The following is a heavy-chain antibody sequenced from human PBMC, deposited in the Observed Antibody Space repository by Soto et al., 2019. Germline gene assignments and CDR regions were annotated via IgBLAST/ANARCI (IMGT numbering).Heavy chain of an antibody. CDR3: ARLNLSGQWDLDY. V-gene: IGHV1-18*01. D-gene: IGHD1-26*01. CDR2: ISAYNGNT. J-gene: IGHJ4*02. Sequence: GPQVKVSCKASGYTFTSYGISRLRQAPGQGLEWMGWISAYNGNTNYAQKLQGRVTMTTDTSTSTAYMELRSLRSDDTAVYYCARLNLSGQWDLDYWGQGTLVTVSS. CDR1: GYTFTSYG.